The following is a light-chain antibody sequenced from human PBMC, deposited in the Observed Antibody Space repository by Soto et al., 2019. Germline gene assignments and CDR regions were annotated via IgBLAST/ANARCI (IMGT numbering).Light chain of an antibody. J-gene: IGKJ4*01. CDR2: VTS. Sequence: IQLTQSPSSLSASVGDRVTITCRASQGVSSYLAWYQQKPGKAPSLLIYVTSTLQSGVPSRFSGSGSGTDFTLTISSLQPEDFATYYCQQHNSYPLTFGGGTKVEIK. CDR1: QGVSSY. CDR3: QQHNSYPLT. V-gene: IGKV1-9*01.